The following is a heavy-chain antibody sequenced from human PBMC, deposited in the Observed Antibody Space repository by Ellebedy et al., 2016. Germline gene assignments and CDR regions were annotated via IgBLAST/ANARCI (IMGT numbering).Heavy chain of an antibody. D-gene: IGHD1-1*01. CDR2: ISYDGSNE. V-gene: IGHV3-30-3*01. J-gene: IGHJ5*02. CDR3: ARGYNAALDT. Sequence: GESLKISCAASGFTFSSYAMHWVRQAPGKGLEWVALISYDGSNEYYADFVKGRFTISRDNSKSTLYLQMDSLRAEDTADYYCARGYNAALDTWGQGTRVTVSS. CDR1: GFTFSSYA.